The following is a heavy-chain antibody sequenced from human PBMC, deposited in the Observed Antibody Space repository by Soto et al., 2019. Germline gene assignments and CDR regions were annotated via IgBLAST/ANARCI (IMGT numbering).Heavy chain of an antibody. CDR1: GGSISSGNYC. CDR2: MSYSGST. CDR3: ATMRTPATGLYYFDK. D-gene: IGHD1-7*01. J-gene: IGHJ4*02. V-gene: IGHV4-30-4*01. Sequence: QVQLQESGPGLVKPSQTLSLTCTGSGGSISSGNYCWSWSRQPPGTGLGWIGFMSYSGSTSYNASLNSRVTISVDTSKIQFSLNLSFVTAADTAVYYCATMRTPATGLYYFDKWGQGTLVTVSS.